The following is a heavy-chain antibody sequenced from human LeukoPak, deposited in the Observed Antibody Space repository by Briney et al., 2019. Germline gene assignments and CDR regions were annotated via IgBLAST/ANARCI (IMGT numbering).Heavy chain of an antibody. CDR1: GGSISNSNW. CDR3: ARGIYSSGWPYYFDY. V-gene: IGHV4-4*02. CDR2: IYHSGST. J-gene: IGHJ4*02. Sequence: SGTLSVTCAVSGGSISNSNWWSWVRQPPGKGLQWIREIYHSGSTNYNPYLKSRVTISVDTSKNQFSLKLSSVTAADTAVYYCARGIYSSGWPYYFDYWGQGTLVTVSS. D-gene: IGHD6-19*01.